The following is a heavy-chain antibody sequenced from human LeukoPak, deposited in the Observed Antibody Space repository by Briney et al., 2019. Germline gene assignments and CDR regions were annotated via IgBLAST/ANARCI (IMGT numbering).Heavy chain of an antibody. CDR2: IYYSGST. Sequence: PSQTLSLTCTVSGGSISSGDYYWSWIRQPPGKGLEWIGYIYYSGSTYYNPSLKSRVTISVDTSKNQFSLKLSSVTAADTAVYYCAREGTYDFWSGYSTPGSFDYWGQGTLVTVSS. V-gene: IGHV4-30-4*01. CDR1: GGSISSGDYY. D-gene: IGHD3-3*01. J-gene: IGHJ4*02. CDR3: AREGTYDFWSGYSTPGSFDY.